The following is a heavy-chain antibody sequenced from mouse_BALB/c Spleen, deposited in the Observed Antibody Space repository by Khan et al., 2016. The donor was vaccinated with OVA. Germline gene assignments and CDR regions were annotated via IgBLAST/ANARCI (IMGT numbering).Heavy chain of an antibody. D-gene: IGHD4-1*01. J-gene: IGHJ3*01. CDR3: AREASNWDFSCAY. CDR1: GYTFTNYV. CDR2: INPDNDGT. Sequence: VQLQQSGPVLVKPGASVKMFCKASGYTFTNYVIHWVKQKPGQGLEWIGYINPDNDGTRFNENFKGKATLTSDKSSSTAYMELSSLTSEDSAVYYWAREASNWDFSCAYWGQGTLVTVSA. V-gene: IGHV1S136*01.